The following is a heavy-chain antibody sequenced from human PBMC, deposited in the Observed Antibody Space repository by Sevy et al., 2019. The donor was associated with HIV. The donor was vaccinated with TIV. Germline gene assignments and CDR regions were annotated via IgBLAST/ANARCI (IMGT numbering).Heavy chain of an antibody. J-gene: IGHJ4*02. Sequence: SETLSLTCTVSGDSISSYYWSWIRQPAGKGLEWIGRIYTSGRTNYNPSLKSRVTMSVDTSKNQFSLKLRSVTAADTAVYFCTRGEVQLWPSGFDYWGQVTLVTVSS. CDR1: GDSISSYY. V-gene: IGHV4-4*07. CDR3: TRGEVQLWPSGFDY. CDR2: IYTSGRT. D-gene: IGHD1-1*01.